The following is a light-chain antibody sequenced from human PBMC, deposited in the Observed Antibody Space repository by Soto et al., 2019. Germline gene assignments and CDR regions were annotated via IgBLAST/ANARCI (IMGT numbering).Light chain of an antibody. V-gene: IGLV2-14*03. J-gene: IGLJ2*01. CDR3: SSYTSSSTLMVV. CDR1: SSDVGGYNF. CDR2: DVS. Sequence: QSALTQPASVSGSPGQSITISCTGTSSDVGGYNFVSWYQQHPGKAPKLMIYDVSNRPSGFSNRFSGSKSGNTASLTISGLQAEDEADYYCSSYTSSSTLMVVFGGGTQLTVL.